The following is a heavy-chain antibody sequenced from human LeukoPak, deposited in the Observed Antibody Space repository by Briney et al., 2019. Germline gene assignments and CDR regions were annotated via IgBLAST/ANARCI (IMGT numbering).Heavy chain of an antibody. CDR1: GGSISSYY. CDR3: ARDRGSSWSGWFDP. Sequence: SETLSLTCTVSGGSISSYYWRWIRQPPGKGLEGVGYIYYSGSTNYNPSLKSRVTISVDTSKNQFSLKLSSVSAADTAVYYCARDRGSSWSGWFDPWGQGTLDTVSS. J-gene: IGHJ5*02. V-gene: IGHV4-59*01. CDR2: IYYSGST. D-gene: IGHD6-13*01.